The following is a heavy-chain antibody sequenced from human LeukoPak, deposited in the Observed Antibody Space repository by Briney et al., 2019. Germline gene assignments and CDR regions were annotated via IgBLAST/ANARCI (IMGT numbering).Heavy chain of an antibody. CDR3: ASPRQGVGATIGFGY. V-gene: IGHV1-2*02. CDR2: INPNSGGT. CDR1: GYTFTGYY. D-gene: IGHD1-26*01. J-gene: IGHJ4*02. Sequence: ASVKVSCKASGYTFTGYYMHWVRQAPGQGLEWMGWINPNSGGTNYAQKFQGRVTMTRDTSISTAYMELSRLRSDDTAVYYCASPRQGVGATIGFGYWGQGTLVTVSS.